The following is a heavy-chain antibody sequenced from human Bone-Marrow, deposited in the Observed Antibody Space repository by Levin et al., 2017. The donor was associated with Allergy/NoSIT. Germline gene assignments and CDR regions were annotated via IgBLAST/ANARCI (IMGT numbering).Heavy chain of an antibody. Sequence: RASVKVSCKASGYTFTDYYIHWVRQAPGQGLEWMGWINPNSGGTNYGQNFQGRVTLTRDASISTAYMELSSLRSDDTAVYYCARVRDDYWGQGTLVTVSS. J-gene: IGHJ4*02. CDR2: INPNSGGT. CDR3: ARVRDDY. CDR1: GYTFTDYY. V-gene: IGHV1-2*02.